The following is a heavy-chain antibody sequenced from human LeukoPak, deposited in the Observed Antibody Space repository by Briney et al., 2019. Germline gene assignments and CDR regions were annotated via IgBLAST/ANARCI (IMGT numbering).Heavy chain of an antibody. V-gene: IGHV4-4*02. CDR2: ISHSGTT. CDR3: ARDSANGDSWFFDS. Sequence: GSLRLSCAASGFTVSSNYMSWVRQPPGKGLEWIAEISHSGTTLYNPSLKSRVTISVDKSKNQFSLHLNSVTAADTAVYYCARDSANGDSWFFDSWGQGTLVTVSS. D-gene: IGHD5-24*01. CDR1: GFTVSSNY. J-gene: IGHJ4*02.